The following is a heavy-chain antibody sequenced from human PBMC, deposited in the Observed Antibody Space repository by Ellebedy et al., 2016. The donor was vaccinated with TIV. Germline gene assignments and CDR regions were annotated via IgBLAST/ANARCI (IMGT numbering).Heavy chain of an antibody. CDR2: INHSGST. CDR3: ASGIAARRRLDY. Sequence: SETLSLTXAVYGGSFSGYYWSWIRQPPGKGLEWIGEINHSGSTNYNPSLKSRVTISVDTSKNQFSLKLSSVTAADTAVYYCASGIAARRRLDYWGQGTLVTVSS. D-gene: IGHD6-6*01. CDR1: GGSFSGYY. V-gene: IGHV4-34*01. J-gene: IGHJ4*02.